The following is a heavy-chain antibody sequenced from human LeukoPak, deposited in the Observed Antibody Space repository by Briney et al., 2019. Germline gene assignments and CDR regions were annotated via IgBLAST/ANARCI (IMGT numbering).Heavy chain of an antibody. V-gene: IGHV4-39*07. D-gene: IGHD6-19*01. CDR2: IYSSGNT. CDR3: ASTRRAAVAGRFDS. CDR1: GDSINNSRNY. J-gene: IGHJ4*02. Sequence: SETLSLTCTVSGDSINNSRNYWGWIRQPPGKGLEWIGSIYSSGNTNYSPSLESRVTMSVDESKNQFSLRVHFVSAADTAVYYCASTRRAAVAGRFDSWGQGTLVTVSS.